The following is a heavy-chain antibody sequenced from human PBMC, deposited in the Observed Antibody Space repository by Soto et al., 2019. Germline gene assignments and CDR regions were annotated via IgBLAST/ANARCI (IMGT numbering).Heavy chain of an antibody. V-gene: IGHV3-13*01. D-gene: IGHD5-18*01. CDR2: IGTAGDT. CDR3: ARGFAGTAMVTNYYYGMDV. CDR1: GFTFSSYD. J-gene: IGHJ6*02. Sequence: GGSLRLSCAASGFTFSSYDMHWVRQATGKGLEWVSAIGTAGDTYYPGSVKGRFTISRENAKNSLYLQMNSLRAEDTAVYYCARGFAGTAMVTNYYYGMDVWGQGTTVTVSS.